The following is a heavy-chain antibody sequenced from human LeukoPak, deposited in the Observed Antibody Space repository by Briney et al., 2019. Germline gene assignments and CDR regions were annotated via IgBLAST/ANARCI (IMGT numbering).Heavy chain of an antibody. CDR3: ASKGYSYYDSDAFDI. D-gene: IGHD5-12*01. Sequence: GGSLRLSCAASGFTFSDYWMQWVRQAPGKGLEWVANINYHGNENYLVDSVKGRFTISRDNAKNSLFLQMNSLRAEDTAVYYCASKGYSYYDSDAFDIWGQGTMVTVSS. CDR1: GFTFSDYW. J-gene: IGHJ3*02. V-gene: IGHV3-7*01. CDR2: INYHGNEN.